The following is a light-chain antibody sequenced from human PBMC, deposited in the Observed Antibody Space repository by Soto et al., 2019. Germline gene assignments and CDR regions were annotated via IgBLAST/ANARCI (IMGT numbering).Light chain of an antibody. CDR3: QQYDSYSYT. CDR2: KAS. Sequence: DIQMTQSPSTLSASVGDRVTITCRASQSISSWLAWYQQNPGKAPKLLIYKASTLQNGVASRFSGSASGTEFTLTISSLQPDDFATYYCQQYDSYSYTFGQGTKLEIK. J-gene: IGKJ2*01. CDR1: QSISSW. V-gene: IGKV1-5*03.